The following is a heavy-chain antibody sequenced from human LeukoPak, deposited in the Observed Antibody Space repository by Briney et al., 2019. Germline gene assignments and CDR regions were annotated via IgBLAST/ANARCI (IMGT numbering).Heavy chain of an antibody. D-gene: IGHD7-27*01. J-gene: IGHJ4*02. CDR1: GGSISSHY. V-gene: IGHV4-59*11. Sequence: PSDTLSLTCTVSGGSISSHYWSWIRQPPGKGLEGIGYIYYSGSTNYNPSLKSRVTISVDTSKNQFSLKLSSVTAADTAVYYCARWALGIIDYWGQGTLVTVSS. CDR2: IYYSGST. CDR3: ARWALGIIDY.